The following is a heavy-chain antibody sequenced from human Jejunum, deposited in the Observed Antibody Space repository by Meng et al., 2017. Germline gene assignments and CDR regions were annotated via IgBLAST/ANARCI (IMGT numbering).Heavy chain of an antibody. Sequence: SETLSLTCAVSGYSISSDYYWGWIRQPPGKGLEWIGSIYHNGGTYHNPSLKSRVTISVDTSKNQVSLKLSSVTAADTAVYYCAREDMSTLTDYFDYWGQGTLVTGYS. CDR2: IYHNGGT. D-gene: IGHD5-24*01. CDR1: GYSISSDYY. V-gene: IGHV4-38-2*02. CDR3: AREDMSTLTDYFDY. J-gene: IGHJ4*02.